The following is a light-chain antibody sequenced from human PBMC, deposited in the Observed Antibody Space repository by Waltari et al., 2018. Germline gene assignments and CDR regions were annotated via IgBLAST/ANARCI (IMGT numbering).Light chain of an antibody. CDR1: QSNSSF. CDR2: KAA. J-gene: IGKJ1*01. CDR3: QQYNTYPWT. Sequence: DIQMTQSPSTLSASVGDRVTITCRASQSNSSFLAWYQQKPGKAPKLLIYKAASLESGVPSRCSGIGSGTEFTLTISRLQPDDFATYYCQQYNTYPWTFGQGTKVEIK. V-gene: IGKV1-5*03.